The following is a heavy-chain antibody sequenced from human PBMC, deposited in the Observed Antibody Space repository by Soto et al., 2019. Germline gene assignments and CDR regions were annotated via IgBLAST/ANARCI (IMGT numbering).Heavy chain of an antibody. CDR3: AGHAVLRYLDWVRESDD. CDR2: IYYSGSA. Sequence: PTGKLPLTCTVSGGTIRSSSYYGCWIRQPTGKGLEGIGSIYYSGSAYSNPSLKSRVTIPVDTSKTQFSLKLRSVTDADTAVYYCAGHAVLRYLDWVRESDDWGQGTLVIV. V-gene: IGHV4-39*01. J-gene: IGHJ1*01. D-gene: IGHD3-9*01. CDR1: GGTIRSSSYY.